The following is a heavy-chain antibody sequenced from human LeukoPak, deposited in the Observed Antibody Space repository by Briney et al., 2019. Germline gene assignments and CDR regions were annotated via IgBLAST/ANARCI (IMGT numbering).Heavy chain of an antibody. CDR2: IRQDGDTK. D-gene: IGHD6-6*01. J-gene: IGHJ3*02. Sequence: GGSLRLSCAASGFPFNAYWMTWVRQAPGKGLEWVANIRQDGDTKYYVDSVKGRFTISRDNAMNSLYLQMNGLRAEDTAVYYCGRVGGRSKAAKGDAFDIWGQGTMVTVSS. CDR1: GFPFNAYW. CDR3: GRVGGRSKAAKGDAFDI. V-gene: IGHV3-7*01.